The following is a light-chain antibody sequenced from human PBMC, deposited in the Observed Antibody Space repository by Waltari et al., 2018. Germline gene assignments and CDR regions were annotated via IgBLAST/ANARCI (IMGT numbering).Light chain of an antibody. CDR1: QDISNY. CDR2: DAS. J-gene: IGKJ2*01. Sequence: DIQMTQSPSSLSASVGDRVTITCQASQDISNYLNWYQQKPGKAPKLLIYDASNLDTGFPSRFSGSGSGTDFTFTISSLQPEDIATYYCQQYDNLPSYTFGQGTKLQIK. CDR3: QQYDNLPSYT. V-gene: IGKV1-33*01.